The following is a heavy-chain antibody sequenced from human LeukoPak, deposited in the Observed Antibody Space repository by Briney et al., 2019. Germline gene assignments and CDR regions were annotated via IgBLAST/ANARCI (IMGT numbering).Heavy chain of an antibody. V-gene: IGHV3-23*01. Sequence: GGSLRLSCAASGFTFSSYAMSWVRQAPGKGLEWVSAISGSGGSTYYADSVKGRFTISRDNSKNTLYLQMNSLRAEDTAVYYCAKSHRRGDREGDSWYYGDYWGQGTLVTVSS. D-gene: IGHD2-15*01. CDR2: ISGSGGST. CDR1: GFTFSSYA. CDR3: AKSHRRGDREGDSWYYGDY. J-gene: IGHJ4*02.